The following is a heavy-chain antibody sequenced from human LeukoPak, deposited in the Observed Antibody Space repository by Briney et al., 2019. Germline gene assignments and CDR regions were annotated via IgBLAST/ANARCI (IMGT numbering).Heavy chain of an antibody. CDR2: ISGSGGST. V-gene: IGHV3-23*01. CDR1: GFTFSSYA. Sequence: PGGSLRLSCAASGFTFSSYAMSWVRQAPGKGLEWVSAISGSGGSTYYADSVKGRFTISRDNSKNALYLQMNSLRAEDTAVYYCAKDEDYYDSSGYLNWFDPWGQGILVTVSS. J-gene: IGHJ5*02. D-gene: IGHD3-22*01. CDR3: AKDEDYYDSSGYLNWFDP.